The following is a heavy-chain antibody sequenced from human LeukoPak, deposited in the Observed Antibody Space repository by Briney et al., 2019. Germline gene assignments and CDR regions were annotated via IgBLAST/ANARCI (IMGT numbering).Heavy chain of an antibody. CDR3: ARDYYGSGSHDY. J-gene: IGHJ4*02. Sequence: GGSLRLSCAASGFTLSTYWMSWVRLAPGKGLEWVANIKQDGSEKYYVDSVKGRFTISRDNAKNSLYLQMNSLRAEDTAVYHCARDYYGSGSHDYWGQGTLVTVSS. V-gene: IGHV3-7*01. CDR1: GFTLSTYW. D-gene: IGHD3-10*01. CDR2: IKQDGSEK.